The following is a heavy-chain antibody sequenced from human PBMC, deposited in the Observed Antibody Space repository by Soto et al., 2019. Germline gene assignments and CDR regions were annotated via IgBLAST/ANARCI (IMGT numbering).Heavy chain of an antibody. CDR3: ARDPGTFGGSGV. J-gene: IGHJ6*02. CDR2: INIGNGNT. D-gene: IGHD3-3*01. V-gene: IGHV1-3*04. Sequence: ASVKVSCKASGYTFTSYAMHWVRQAPGQRLEWMAWINIGNGNTKFSQNFQGRVTLTRDTSASTAYMELSSLRAEDPAVYYCARDPGTFGGSGVWGQGTTVTVSS. CDR1: GYTFTSYA.